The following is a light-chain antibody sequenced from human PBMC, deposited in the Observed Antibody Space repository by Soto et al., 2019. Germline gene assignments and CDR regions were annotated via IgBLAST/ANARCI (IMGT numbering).Light chain of an antibody. J-gene: IGKJ2*01. V-gene: IGKV1-39*01. Sequence: DIQMTQSPSSLSASVGDRVTINCRASQSISNSLNWYQQKPGKAPNLLIYAASSLQSGVPSRFSGSGSGTDFTLTSSSLQPEDFATYYCQQSYSTPRTFGQGTKLEIK. CDR3: QQSYSTPRT. CDR1: QSISNS. CDR2: AAS.